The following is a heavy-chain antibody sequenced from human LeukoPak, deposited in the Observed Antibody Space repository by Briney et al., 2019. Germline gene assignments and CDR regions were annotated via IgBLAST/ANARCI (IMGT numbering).Heavy chain of an antibody. V-gene: IGHV4-34*01. CDR2: INHSGST. D-gene: IGHD3-10*01. Sequence: PSETLSLTCAVYGGSFSGYYWSWIRQPPGKGLEWIGEINHSGSTNYNPSLKSRVTISVDTSKNQFSLKLSSVTAADTAVYYCARLGELWNFDYWGQGTLVTVSS. J-gene: IGHJ4*02. CDR3: ARLGELWNFDY. CDR1: GGSFSGYY.